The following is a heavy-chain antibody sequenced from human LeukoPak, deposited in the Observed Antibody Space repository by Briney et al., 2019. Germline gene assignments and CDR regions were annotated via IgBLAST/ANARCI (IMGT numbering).Heavy chain of an antibody. J-gene: IGHJ4*02. V-gene: IGHV3-23*01. D-gene: IGHD2-15*01. CDR3: AKGRGYCSGGSCYSDY. Sequence: GGSLRLSCAASGFTFSSYAMSWVRQSPGKGLEWVSTISGGGDNTYFADSVKGRFTISRDNSKNTLCLQMSSLRVEDTAVYYCAKGRGYCSGGSCYSDYWGQGTLVTVSS. CDR1: GFTFSSYA. CDR2: ISGGGDNT.